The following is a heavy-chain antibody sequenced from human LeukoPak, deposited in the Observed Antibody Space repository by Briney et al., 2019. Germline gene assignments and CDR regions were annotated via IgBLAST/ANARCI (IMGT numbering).Heavy chain of an antibody. CDR2: IRYDGSII. Sequence: GGSLRLSCAASGFTFSSYGMHWVRQAPGKGLEWVAFIRYDGSIIYYADSVKGRFTISRDNSKNTLYLQMNSLRAEDTAVYYCARGKGYSSSSLNFDYWGQGTLVTVSS. CDR1: GFTFSSYG. CDR3: ARGKGYSSSSLNFDY. V-gene: IGHV3-30*02. D-gene: IGHD6-6*01. J-gene: IGHJ4*02.